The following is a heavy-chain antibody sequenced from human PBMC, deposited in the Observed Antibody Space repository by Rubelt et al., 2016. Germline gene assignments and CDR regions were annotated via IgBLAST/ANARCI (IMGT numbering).Heavy chain of an antibody. Sequence: QVQLQQWGAGLLKPSETLSLTCAVYGGSFSGYYWSWNRQPPGKGLEWIGEINHSGSTNYNPSLKSRVTISVDTSKNQFSLKLSSVTAADTAVYYCARSERSIVGATDYWGQGTLVTVSS. CDR1: GGSFSGYY. J-gene: IGHJ4*02. CDR3: ARSERSIVGATDY. CDR2: INHSGST. V-gene: IGHV4-34*01. D-gene: IGHD1-26*01.